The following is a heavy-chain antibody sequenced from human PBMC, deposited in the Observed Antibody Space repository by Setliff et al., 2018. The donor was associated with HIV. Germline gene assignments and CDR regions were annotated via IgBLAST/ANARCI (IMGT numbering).Heavy chain of an antibody. CDR3: ASFFVTTVTNQDY. CDR2: IHYTGIS. V-gene: IGHV4-59*03. J-gene: IGHJ4*02. Sequence: SETLSLTCVISGGSMGSHYWSWIRQSPGKGLEWIGNIHYTGISDINPSLKRRATISLDRPKIQFSLKLSSVTAADTAMYYCASFFVTTVTNQDYWGQGTPVTVSS. CDR1: GGSMGSHY. D-gene: IGHD4-17*01.